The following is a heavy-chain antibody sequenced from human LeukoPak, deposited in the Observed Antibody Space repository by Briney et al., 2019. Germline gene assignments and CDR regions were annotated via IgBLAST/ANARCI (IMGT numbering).Heavy chain of an antibody. J-gene: IGHJ3*02. CDR2: ISSSGSTI. D-gene: IGHD5-12*01. Sequence: PGGSLRLSCAASGFTFSSYEMNWVRQAPGKGLEWVSYISSSGSTIYYADSVKGRFTISRDNAKNSLYLQMNSLRAEDTAVYYCAREGYSGYEFDAFDIWGQGTMVTVSS. CDR1: GFTFSSYE. V-gene: IGHV3-48*03. CDR3: AREGYSGYEFDAFDI.